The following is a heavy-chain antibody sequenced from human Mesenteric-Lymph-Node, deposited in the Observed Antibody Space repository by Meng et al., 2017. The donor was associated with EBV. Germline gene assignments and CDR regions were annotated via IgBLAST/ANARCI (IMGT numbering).Heavy chain of an antibody. D-gene: IGHD4-17*01. V-gene: IGHV3-23*01. CDR2: ISGSGGST. CDR1: GFTFSSYA. Sequence: EVQLLESXXGXVXXGGXLRLSCAASGFTFSSYAMSWVRQAPGKGLEWVSAISGSGGSTYYADSVKGRFTISRDNSKNTLYLQMNSLRAEDTAVYYCAKDLGGDYENYWGQGTLVTVYS. J-gene: IGHJ4*02. CDR3: AKDLGGDYENY.